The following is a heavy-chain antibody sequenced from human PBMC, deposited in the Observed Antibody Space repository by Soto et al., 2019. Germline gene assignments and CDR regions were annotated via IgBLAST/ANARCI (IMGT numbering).Heavy chain of an antibody. V-gene: IGHV3-33*01. J-gene: IGHJ4*02. CDR1: GFTFSSYG. CDR2: IWYDGSNK. CDR3: AREGLGYCSSTSCYAGSTFDY. Sequence: PGGSLRLSCAASGFTFSSYGMHWVRQAPGKGLEWVAVIWYDGSNKYYADSVKGRFTISRDNSKNTLYPQMNSLRAEDTAVYYCAREGLGYCSSTSCYAGSTFDYWGQGTLVTVSS. D-gene: IGHD2-2*01.